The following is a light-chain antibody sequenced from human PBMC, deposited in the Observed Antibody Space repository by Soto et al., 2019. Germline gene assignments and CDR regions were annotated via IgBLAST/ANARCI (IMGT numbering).Light chain of an antibody. CDR2: GAS. CDR1: KSVRNN. V-gene: IGKV3-15*01. J-gene: IGKJ4*01. Sequence: EIVMTQSPATLSVSPGERDIISCRASKSVRNNLAWYQQRPGQAPRLLIYGASTRATGIPARFSGSGSGTEFSLSISSLQSEDFAIYYCQQYNNWPPLTFGGGTKVEIK. CDR3: QQYNNWPPLT.